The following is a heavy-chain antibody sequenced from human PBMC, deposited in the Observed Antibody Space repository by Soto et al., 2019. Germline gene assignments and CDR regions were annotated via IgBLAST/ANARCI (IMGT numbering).Heavy chain of an antibody. J-gene: IGHJ4*02. Sequence: PGGSLRICCAASGVAFDDYTMHCVRQAPGKGLEWVSLISWDGGSTYYADSVKGRFTISRDNSKNSLYMQMNSLRTEDTALYYCAKDIILRAEGSPPDYWGQGTLVTVSS. D-gene: IGHD3-3*01. CDR2: ISWDGGST. V-gene: IGHV3-43*01. CDR3: AKDIILRAEGSPPDY. CDR1: GVAFDDYT.